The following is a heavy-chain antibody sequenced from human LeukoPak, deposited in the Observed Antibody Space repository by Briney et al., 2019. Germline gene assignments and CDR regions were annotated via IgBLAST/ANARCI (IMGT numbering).Heavy chain of an antibody. J-gene: IGHJ4*02. Sequence: PSETLSLTCTVSGGRISGSNYYWSWIRQPPGRGLEWIGYIYPSGFTYDNPSLKSRVTISVDKSKNQFSLKLSSVTAADTAVYYCARVDSSSSREFDYWGQGTLVTVSS. CDR3: ARVDSSSSREFDY. V-gene: IGHV4-30-2*01. CDR1: GGRISGSNYY. D-gene: IGHD6-6*01. CDR2: IYPSGFT.